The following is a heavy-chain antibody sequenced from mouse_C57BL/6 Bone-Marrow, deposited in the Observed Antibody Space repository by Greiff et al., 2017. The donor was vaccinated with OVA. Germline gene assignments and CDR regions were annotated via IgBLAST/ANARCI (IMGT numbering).Heavy chain of an antibody. J-gene: IGHJ4*01. CDR3: ARGSYSNFYAMDY. CDR1: GFTFSSYA. D-gene: IGHD2-5*01. CDR2: ISDGGSYT. V-gene: IGHV5-4*01. Sequence: DVQLVESGGGLVKPGGSLKLSCAASGFTFSSYAMSWVRQTPEKRLEWVATISDGGSYTYYPDNVKGRFTISRDNAKNNLYLQMSHLKSEDTAMYYCARGSYSNFYAMDYWGQGTSVTVSS.